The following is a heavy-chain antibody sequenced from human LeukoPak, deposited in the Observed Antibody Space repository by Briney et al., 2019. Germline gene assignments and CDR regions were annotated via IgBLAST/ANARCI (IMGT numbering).Heavy chain of an antibody. J-gene: IGHJ4*02. CDR3: TILGYTYGRFDY. CDR2: IKSKTDGGTT. V-gene: IGHV3-15*01. D-gene: IGHD5-18*01. Sequence: GGSLRLSCAASGFTFSDAWMSWVRQAPGKGLEWVGRIKSKTDGGTTDYAAPVKGRITISRDDSKNTLYLQMNSLKTEDTAVYYCTILGYTYGRFDYWGQGTLVTVSS. CDR1: GFTFSDAW.